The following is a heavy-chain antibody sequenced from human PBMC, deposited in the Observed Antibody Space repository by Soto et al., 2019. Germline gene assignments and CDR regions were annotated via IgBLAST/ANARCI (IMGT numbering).Heavy chain of an antibody. CDR3: ARVYSGSYSDY. CDR2: IFHSGST. Sequence: QVQLQESGPGLVKPSGTLSLTCAVSGGSIRSNNWWSWVRQPPGKGLEWIGEIFHSGSTNYNPSLKPRVTISVDKSENRFSLKLSSVTAADTAVYYCARVYSGSYSDYWGQGTLVTVSS. J-gene: IGHJ4*02. V-gene: IGHV4-4*02. D-gene: IGHD1-26*01. CDR1: GGSIRSNNW.